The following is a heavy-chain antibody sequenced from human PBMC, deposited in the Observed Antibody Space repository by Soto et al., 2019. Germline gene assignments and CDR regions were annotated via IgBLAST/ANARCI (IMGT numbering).Heavy chain of an antibody. Sequence: QVQLQESGPGLVKPSQTLSLTCTVSGDSISRGGYYWNWIRQHPRKGLEWIGYIYHSGSTNYNPFRKSRVTTSVDTSKNQLALELSSVTASDTAIYYCARDRAGAYGLGWFDPWGQGILVTVSS. CDR3: ARDRAGAYGLGWFDP. J-gene: IGHJ5*02. D-gene: IGHD2-21*01. V-gene: IGHV4-31*03. CDR2: IYHSGST. CDR1: GDSISRGGYY.